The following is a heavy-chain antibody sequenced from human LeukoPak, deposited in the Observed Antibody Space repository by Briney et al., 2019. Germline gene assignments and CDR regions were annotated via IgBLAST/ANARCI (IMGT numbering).Heavy chain of an antibody. V-gene: IGHV5-51*01. Sequence: GDSLKISCKGSGYSFTTYWIAWVRQMPGKGPEWMGIIYPGDSDIRYSPSFQGQVTISVDKSISTAYLQWSSLKASDTAMYYCARRAYSGYEFDYWGQGTLVTVSS. D-gene: IGHD5-12*01. CDR3: ARRAYSGYEFDY. CDR1: GYSFTTYW. J-gene: IGHJ4*02. CDR2: IYPGDSDI.